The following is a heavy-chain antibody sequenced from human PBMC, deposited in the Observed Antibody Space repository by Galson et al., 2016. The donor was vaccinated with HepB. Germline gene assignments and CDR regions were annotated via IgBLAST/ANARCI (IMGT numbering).Heavy chain of an antibody. V-gene: IGHV3-30*18. J-gene: IGHJ4*02. CDR2: ISYDGSNK. CDR1: GFTLSSYG. D-gene: IGHD1-26*01. Sequence: SLRLSCAASGFTLSSYGMHWVRQAPGKGLEWVAVISYDGSNKYYADSVKGRITISRDNSKNTLYLQINSLRTEDTAIYYCAKDWRRYSGTHYPHGPFDYWGQGTLVTVSS. CDR3: AKDWRRYSGTHYPHGPFDY.